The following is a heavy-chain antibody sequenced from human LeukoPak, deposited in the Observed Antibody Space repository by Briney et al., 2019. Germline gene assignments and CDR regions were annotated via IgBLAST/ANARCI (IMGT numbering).Heavy chain of an antibody. Sequence: GRSLRLSCAASGFPFSGFGFHWVRQAPGKGLEWVALIWHDGSRTYYTDSVKGRFTVSRDDSKNTLYLQMNTLTGEGTAVYYCARDLGNFAAGSAHFDYWGQGTLVTVPS. CDR2: IWHDGSRT. V-gene: IGHV3-33*01. CDR1: GFPFSGFG. J-gene: IGHJ4*02. D-gene: IGHD3-10*01. CDR3: ARDLGNFAAGSAHFDY.